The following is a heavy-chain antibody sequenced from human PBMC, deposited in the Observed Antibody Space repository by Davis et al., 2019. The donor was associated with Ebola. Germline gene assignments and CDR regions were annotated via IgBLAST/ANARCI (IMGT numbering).Heavy chain of an antibody. CDR2: VILKSGAT. V-gene: IGHV1-2*06. CDR1: GYTFTDYN. CDR3: ARGHNYAHEY. Sequence: ASVKVSCKASGYTFTDYNIHWMRPAPGQGLEWLGRVILKSGATNYAPKFQGRVTMTRDTSISTVYMELSSLRYDDTADYYCARGHNYAHEYWGQETLVTVSS. J-gene: IGHJ4*02. D-gene: IGHD4-11*01.